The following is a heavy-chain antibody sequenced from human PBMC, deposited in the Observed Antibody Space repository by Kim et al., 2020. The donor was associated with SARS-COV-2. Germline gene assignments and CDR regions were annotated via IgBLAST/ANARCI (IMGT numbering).Heavy chain of an antibody. CDR1: GFTFSSYG. Sequence: GGSLRLSCAASGFTFSSYGMHWVRQAPGKGLEWVAVISYDGSNKYYADSVKGRFTISRDNSKNTLYLQMNSLRAEDTAVYYCAKRSAAGIYYFDYWGQGTLVTVSS. CDR2: ISYDGSNK. J-gene: IGHJ4*02. CDR3: AKRSAAGIYYFDY. D-gene: IGHD6-13*01. V-gene: IGHV3-30*18.